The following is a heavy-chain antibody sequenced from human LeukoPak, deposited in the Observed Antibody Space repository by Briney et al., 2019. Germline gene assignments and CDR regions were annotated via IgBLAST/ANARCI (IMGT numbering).Heavy chain of an antibody. V-gene: IGHV4-59*01. CDR1: GGSISSYY. D-gene: IGHD1-1*01. J-gene: IGHJ4*02. Sequence: SETLSLTCTVSGGSISSYYWSWIRQPPGKGLEWIGYIYYSGSTNYNPSLKSRVTISVDTSKNQFSLKLSSVTAADTAVYYCARGDWNDVAYWGQGTLVTVSS. CDR3: ARGDWNDVAY. CDR2: IYYSGST.